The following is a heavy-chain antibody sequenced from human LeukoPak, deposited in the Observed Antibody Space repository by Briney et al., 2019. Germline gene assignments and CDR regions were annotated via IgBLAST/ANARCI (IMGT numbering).Heavy chain of an antibody. CDR3: ARGRTYATRFDY. Sequence: ASVKVSCKASGYTFTGYLMHWVRQAPGQGPEWMGWINPNSGGTNYAQKFQGRVIMTRDTSISTAYMELSRLRSDDTAVYYCARGRTYATRFDYWGRGTLVTVSS. CDR1: GYTFTGYL. V-gene: IGHV1-2*02. D-gene: IGHD2-2*01. J-gene: IGHJ4*02. CDR2: INPNSGGT.